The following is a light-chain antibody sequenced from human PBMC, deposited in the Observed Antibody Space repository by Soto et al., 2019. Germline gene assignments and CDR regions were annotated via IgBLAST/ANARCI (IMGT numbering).Light chain of an antibody. CDR1: QSVSSSY. Sequence: EIVLTQSPGTLSLSPGERATLSCRASQSVSSSYLAWYQQKPGQAPRIXSYGASYRAAGIPDRFSGSGSGTEFTLTISRLEPEDFEVYYCQQHGTSPITFGQGTRLEIK. J-gene: IGKJ5*01. CDR3: QQHGTSPIT. V-gene: IGKV3-20*01. CDR2: GAS.